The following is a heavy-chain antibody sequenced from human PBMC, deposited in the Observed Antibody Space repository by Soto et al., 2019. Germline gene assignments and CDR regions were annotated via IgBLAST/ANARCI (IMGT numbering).Heavy chain of an antibody. Sequence: QVQLVQSGAEVKKPGSSVKVSCAASGGSLNNYAVSWVRRTPGQGFEWLGEIIPAFGTPNYAQKFQDRVTITADVTTKTVLMELSCLRSEDKAEYYCAREGLRRGALDYWGQGSLVTVSS. CDR3: AREGLRRGALDY. CDR1: GGSLNNYA. D-gene: IGHD6-6*01. J-gene: IGHJ4*02. CDR2: IIPAFGTP. V-gene: IGHV1-69*01.